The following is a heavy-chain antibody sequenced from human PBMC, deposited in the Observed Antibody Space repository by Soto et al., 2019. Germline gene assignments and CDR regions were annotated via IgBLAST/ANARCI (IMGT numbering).Heavy chain of an antibody. CDR2: IYYSGST. CDR3: ARTPQGVGANWFDP. D-gene: IGHD3-10*01. CDR1: GYSISSSNW. V-gene: IGHV4-28*01. Sequence: PSETLSLTCAVSGYSISSSNWWGWIRQPPGKGLEWIGYIYYSGSTYYNPSLKSRVTMSVDTSKNQFSLKLSSVTAVDTAVYYCARTPQGVGANWFDPWGQGTLVTVS. J-gene: IGHJ5*02.